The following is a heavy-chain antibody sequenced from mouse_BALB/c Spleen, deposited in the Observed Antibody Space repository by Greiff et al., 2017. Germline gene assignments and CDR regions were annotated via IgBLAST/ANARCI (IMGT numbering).Heavy chain of an antibody. CDR1: GYTFTDYE. V-gene: IGHV1-15*01. J-gene: IGHJ3*01. CDR2: IDPETGGT. Sequence: QVQLQQSGAELVRPGASVTLSCKASGYTFTDYEMHWVKQTPVHGLEWIGAIDPETGGTAYNQKFKGKATLTADKSSSTAYMELRSLTSEDSAVYYCTRSTIGTWFAYWGQGTLVTVSA. CDR3: TRSTIGTWFAY. D-gene: IGHD2-14*01.